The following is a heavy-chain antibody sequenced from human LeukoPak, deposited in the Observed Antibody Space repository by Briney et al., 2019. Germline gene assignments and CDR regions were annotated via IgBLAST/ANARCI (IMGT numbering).Heavy chain of an antibody. V-gene: IGHV1-46*01. CDR3: ARDQTATYYYDSSGYGAFDI. CDR2: INPSGGST. CDR1: GYTFTSYY. D-gene: IGHD3-22*01. J-gene: IGHJ3*02. Sequence: ASVKVSCKASGYTFTSYYMHWVRQAPGQGLEWMGIINPSGGSTSYAQKFQGRVTMTRDMSTSTVYMELSSLRSEDTAVYYCARDQTATYYYDSSGYGAFDIWGQGTMVTVSS.